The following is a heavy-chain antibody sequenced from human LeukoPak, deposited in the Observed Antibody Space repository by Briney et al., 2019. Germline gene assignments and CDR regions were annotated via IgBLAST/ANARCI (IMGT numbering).Heavy chain of an antibody. CDR2: INHSGST. CDR3: ARIARYYYGSGSYSDY. D-gene: IGHD3-10*01. V-gene: IGHV4-34*01. J-gene: IGHJ4*02. Sequence: PSETLSLTCAVYGGSFSGYYWSWIRRPPGKGLEWIGEINHSGSTNYNPSLKSRVTISVDTSKNQFSLKLSSVTAADTAVYYCARIARYYYGSGSYSDYWGQGTLVTVSS. CDR1: GGSFSGYY.